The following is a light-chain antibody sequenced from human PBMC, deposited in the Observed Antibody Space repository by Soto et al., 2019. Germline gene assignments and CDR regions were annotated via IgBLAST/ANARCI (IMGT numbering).Light chain of an antibody. CDR3: TAYIRGITSQV. J-gene: IGLJ1*01. CDR1: SSDVGRRNS. V-gene: IGLV2-18*02. Sequence: QSALTQPPSVSGSPGQSVTISCSGSSSDVGRRNSVSWYQQAPGSSPKLIIFEVTKRPSGLPDRFSDSKSSNTASLTISGCWLDGEDDYYCTAYIRGITSQVFGAGTKVTVL. CDR2: EVT.